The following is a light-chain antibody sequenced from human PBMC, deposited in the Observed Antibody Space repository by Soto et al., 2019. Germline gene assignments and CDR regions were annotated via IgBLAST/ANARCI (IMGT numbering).Light chain of an antibody. V-gene: IGKV3-20*01. J-gene: IGKJ1*01. CDR3: QQYGSSPGT. CDR1: QSVSSY. Sequence: EIVLTQSPATLSLSRGERATLAWRASQSVSSYLAWYQQKPGQAPRLLIYGASIRATDIPDRFSGSGSRTDFTLTITRLEPEDFSVYYCQQYGSSPGTFGQGTKVDIK. CDR2: GAS.